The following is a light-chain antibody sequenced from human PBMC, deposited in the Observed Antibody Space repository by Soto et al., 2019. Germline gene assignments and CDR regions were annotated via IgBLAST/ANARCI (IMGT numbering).Light chain of an antibody. V-gene: IGLV1-40*01. CDR1: SSNFGAGND. CDR2: GNN. Sequence: QSVLTQPPSVYGDPGQRVTISCTGSSSNFGAGNDVQWYQQLPGTAPKLLIFGNNNRPSGVPDRFSGSKSGTSASLAISGLQAEDEADYYCQSYDSSLRGYVFGTGTKVTVL. J-gene: IGLJ1*01. CDR3: QSYDSSLRGYV.